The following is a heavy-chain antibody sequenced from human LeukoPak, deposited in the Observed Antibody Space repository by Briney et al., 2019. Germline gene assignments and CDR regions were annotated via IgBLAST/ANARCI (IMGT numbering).Heavy chain of an antibody. V-gene: IGHV4-59*08. Sequence: SETLSLTCTVSGGSISSYYWSWIRQPPGKGLEWIGYIYYSGSTNYNPSLKSRVTISVDTSKNQFSLKLSSVTAADTAVYYCARHKDYYDSSGYYDAFDIWGQGTMVTASS. CDR2: IYYSGST. CDR1: GGSISSYY. D-gene: IGHD3-22*01. CDR3: ARHKDYYDSSGYYDAFDI. J-gene: IGHJ3*02.